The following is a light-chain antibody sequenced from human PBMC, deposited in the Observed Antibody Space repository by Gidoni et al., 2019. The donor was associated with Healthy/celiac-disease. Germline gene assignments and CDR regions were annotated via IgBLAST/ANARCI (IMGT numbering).Light chain of an antibody. CDR2: KDS. J-gene: IGLJ3*02. CDR1: ALPDQY. CDR3: QSADSSGTSWV. V-gene: IGLV3-25*03. Sequence: YELTQPPSLSVPPGQTARITCSGDALPDQYAYWCQQKPGQAPVLVIYKDSERPSGIPERFSGSSSGTTVTLTISGVQAEDEADYYCQSADSSGTSWVFGGGTKLTVL.